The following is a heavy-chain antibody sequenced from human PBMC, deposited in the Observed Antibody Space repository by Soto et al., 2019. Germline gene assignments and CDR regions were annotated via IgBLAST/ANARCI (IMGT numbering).Heavy chain of an antibody. V-gene: IGHV3-30*18. CDR2: ISYDGSNK. CDR1: GFTFSSYG. D-gene: IGHD3-3*01. Sequence: QVQLVESGGGVVQPGRSLRLSCAASGFTFSSYGMHWVRQAPGKGLEWVAVISYDGSNKYYADSVKGRFTISRDNSKNKLYLKMNSLRAEDTAVYYCAKARGITIFGVVSYFDYWGQGTLVTVSS. J-gene: IGHJ4*02. CDR3: AKARGITIFGVVSYFDY.